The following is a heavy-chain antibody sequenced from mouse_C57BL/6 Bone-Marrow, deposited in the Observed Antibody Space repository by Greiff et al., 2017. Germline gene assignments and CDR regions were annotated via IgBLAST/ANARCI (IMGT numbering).Heavy chain of an antibody. J-gene: IGHJ4*01. CDR3: TTRFTTVVGAMDY. V-gene: IGHV14-4*01. CDR1: GFNIKDDY. Sequence: FPLHQSVAELVRPGASVKLSCTASGFNIKDDYMHWVKQRPEQGLEWIGWIDPENGDTEYASKFQGKATITADTSSNTAYLQLSSLTSEDTAVYYCTTRFTTVVGAMDYWGPGTSVTGSS. D-gene: IGHD1-1*01. CDR2: IDPENGDT.